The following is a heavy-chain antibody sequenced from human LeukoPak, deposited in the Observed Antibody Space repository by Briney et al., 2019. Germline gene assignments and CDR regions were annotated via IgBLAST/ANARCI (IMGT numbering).Heavy chain of an antibody. V-gene: IGHV1-46*01. CDR2: VDLSNGAT. CDR3: ARESHHVFDY. J-gene: IGHJ4*02. CDR1: GNTFPSYN. Sequence: GASVTDSCKASGNTFPSYNIQWVRQAPGQGLEWVGIVDLSNGATGYARKLQGRLTMTRDTSTSTVYMDLNSLTSEDTAVYYCARESHHVFDYWGQGTLVTVSS. D-gene: IGHD3-16*01.